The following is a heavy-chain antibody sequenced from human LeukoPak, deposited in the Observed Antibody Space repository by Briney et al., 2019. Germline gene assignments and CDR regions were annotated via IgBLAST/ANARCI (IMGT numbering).Heavy chain of an antibody. J-gene: IGHJ3*02. CDR2: IIPIFGTA. V-gene: IGHV1-69*13. CDR1: GGTFISYA. D-gene: IGHD3-3*01. CDR3: ARDLLGGYDFWSGSDAFDI. Sequence: GASVKVSCKASGGTFISYAISWVRQAPGQGLEWMGGIIPIFGTANYAQKFQGRVTITADESTSTAYMELSSLRSEDTTVYYCARDLLGGYDFWSGSDAFDIWGQGTMVTVSS.